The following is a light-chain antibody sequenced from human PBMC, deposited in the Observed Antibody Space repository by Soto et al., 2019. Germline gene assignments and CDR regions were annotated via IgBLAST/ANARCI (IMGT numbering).Light chain of an antibody. CDR1: QSLVHSDGNTY. CDR3: MQGTQWPRP. V-gene: IGKV2-30*02. Sequence: DVVMTQSPLCLRVTLGQPAAISCRYSQSLVHSDGNTYLSWFPPRAGQSPRXVIYKVSDRHSGVPDRFSGSWSGTDFTLKISGVEAEDVGIDWCMQGTQWPRPCGGGTTVDIK. CDR2: KVS. J-gene: IGKJ4*01.